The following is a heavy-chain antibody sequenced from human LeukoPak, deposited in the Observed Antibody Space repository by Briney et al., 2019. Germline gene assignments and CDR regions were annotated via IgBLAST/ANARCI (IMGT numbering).Heavy chain of an antibody. J-gene: IGHJ5*02. V-gene: IGHV3-23*01. D-gene: IGHD4-17*01. CDR3: AKAGYGDYLNNWFDP. Sequence: GGSLRLSCAASAFTFSSYAMSWVRQAPGKGLEWVSAISGSGGSTYYADSVMGRFTISRDNSRNTLYLQMNSLRAEDTAVYYCAKAGYGDYLNNWFDPWGQGTLVTVSS. CDR2: ISGSGGST. CDR1: AFTFSSYA.